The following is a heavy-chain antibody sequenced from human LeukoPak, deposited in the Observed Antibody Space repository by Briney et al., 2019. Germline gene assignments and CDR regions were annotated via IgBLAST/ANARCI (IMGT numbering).Heavy chain of an antibody. D-gene: IGHD6-13*01. J-gene: IGHJ3*02. CDR1: GYTFTICG. Sequence: ASVTVSFTASGYTFTICGISWVRQAPGQGLEWMGWISAYNGNTNYAQKLQGRVTMTTDTSTSTAYMELRSLRSDDTAVYYCARGGAVTKQLGFAFDIWGQGTMVTVSS. CDR2: ISAYNGNT. V-gene: IGHV1-18*01. CDR3: ARGGAVTKQLGFAFDI.